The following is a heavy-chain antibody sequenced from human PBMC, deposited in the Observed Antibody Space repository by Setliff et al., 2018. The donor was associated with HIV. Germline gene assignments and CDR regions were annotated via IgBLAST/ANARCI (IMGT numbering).Heavy chain of an antibody. D-gene: IGHD3-10*01. CDR1: GFTFSSYS. Sequence: GGSLGLSCAASGFTFSSYSMNWVRQAPGKGLEWVASISSSSSYIYYADAVKGRFTISRDNAKNSLYLQMNSLRAEDTAVYYCATLPSRDMDVWGQGTTVTVSS. V-gene: IGHV3-21*01. CDR2: ISSSSSYI. CDR3: ATLPSRDMDV. J-gene: IGHJ6*02.